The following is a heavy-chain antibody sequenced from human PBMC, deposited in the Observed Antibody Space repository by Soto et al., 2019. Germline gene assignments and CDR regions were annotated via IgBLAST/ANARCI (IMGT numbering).Heavy chain of an antibody. Sequence: PSETLSLTCTVSGGSISSYYWSWIRQPPGKGLEWIGYIYYSGSTNYNPSLKSRVTISVDTSKNQFSLKLSSVTAAATAVYYCARGDVIGYQFFDSGGKETPVTVPS. CDR2: IYYSGST. CDR3: ARGDVIGYQFFDS. CDR1: GGSISSYY. D-gene: IGHD3-22*01. V-gene: IGHV4-59*01. J-gene: IGHJ4*02.